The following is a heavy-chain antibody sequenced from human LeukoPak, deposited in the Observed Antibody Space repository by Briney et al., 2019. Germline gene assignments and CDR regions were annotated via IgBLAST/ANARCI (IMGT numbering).Heavy chain of an antibody. CDR2: ISSSSSYI. J-gene: IGHJ4*02. CDR3: ASGNLESRYAQPNYFNY. D-gene: IGHD2-15*01. Sequence: PGGSLRLSCAASGFTFSSYNMNWVRQAPGKGLEWVSSISSSSSYIYYADSVKGRFTISRDNAKNSLYLQMNSLRAEDTAVYYCASGNLESRYAQPNYFNYWGQGTLVTVSS. CDR1: GFTFSSYN. V-gene: IGHV3-21*01.